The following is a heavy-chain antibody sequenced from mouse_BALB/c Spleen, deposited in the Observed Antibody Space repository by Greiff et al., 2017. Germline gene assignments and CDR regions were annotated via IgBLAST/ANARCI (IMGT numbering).Heavy chain of an antibody. CDR3: ARRYDGAWFAY. CDR2: ISSGGSYT. V-gene: IGHV5-6*02. Sequence: EVMLVESGGDLVKPGGSLKLSCAASGFTFSSYGMSWVRQTPDKRLEWVATISSGGSYTYYPDSVKGRFTISRDNAKNTLYLQMSSLKSEDTAMYYCARRYDGAWFAYWGQGTLVTVSA. J-gene: IGHJ3*01. CDR1: GFTFSSYG. D-gene: IGHD2-12*01.